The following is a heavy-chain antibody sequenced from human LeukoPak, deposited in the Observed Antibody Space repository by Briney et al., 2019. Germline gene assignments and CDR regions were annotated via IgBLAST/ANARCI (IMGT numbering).Heavy chain of an antibody. D-gene: IGHD2-2*01. Sequence: ASVKVSCKASGYTFTGHYMHWVRQAPGQGLEWMGWINPNSGGTNYAQKFQGRVTMTRDTSTSTVYMELGSLTSDDTAVYYCARGSRYQLLLFDHWGQGTLVTVSS. CDR3: ARGSRYQLLLFDH. CDR2: INPNSGGT. V-gene: IGHV1-2*02. J-gene: IGHJ4*02. CDR1: GYTFTGHY.